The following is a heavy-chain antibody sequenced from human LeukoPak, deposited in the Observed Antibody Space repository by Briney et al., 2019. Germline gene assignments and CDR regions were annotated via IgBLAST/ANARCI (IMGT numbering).Heavy chain of an antibody. CDR3: AGKSPTTTRQHAFDI. CDR2: ISGGGETT. Sequence: GASLRPSCVASGFTFNIYPMSWVRQAPGKGLEWVSAISGGGETTLYADSVEGRFTISRDNSRNTLFLQMSSLRAEGTAVYFCAGKSPTTTRQHAFDIWGRGTMVTVSS. CDR1: GFTFNIYP. V-gene: IGHV3-23*01. D-gene: IGHD1/OR15-1a*01. J-gene: IGHJ3*02.